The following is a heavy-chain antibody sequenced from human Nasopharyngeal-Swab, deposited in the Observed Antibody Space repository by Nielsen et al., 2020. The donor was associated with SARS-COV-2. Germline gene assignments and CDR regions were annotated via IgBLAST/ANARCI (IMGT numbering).Heavy chain of an antibody. CDR1: GYTFTGYY. CDR3: ARDSSDPYGMDV. J-gene: IGHJ6*02. Sequence: ASVKVSCKASGYTFTGYYMHWVRQAPGQGLEWMGWINPNSGGTNYAQKFQGWVTMTRDTSINTAYMELSRLRSDDTAVYYCARDSSDPYGMDVWGQGTTVTVSS. V-gene: IGHV1-2*04. CDR2: INPNSGGT. D-gene: IGHD6-19*01.